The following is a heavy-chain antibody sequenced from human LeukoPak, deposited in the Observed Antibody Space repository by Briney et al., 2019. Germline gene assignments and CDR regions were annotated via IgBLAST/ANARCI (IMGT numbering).Heavy chain of an antibody. D-gene: IGHD2-15*01. CDR2: IKQDGSEK. CDR1: GFTFSNYW. J-gene: IGHJ4*02. CDR3: ARDGRLLLQPEDY. V-gene: IGHV3-7*01. Sequence: GGSLRLSCAASGFTFSNYWMSWVRQAPGKGLEWVANIKQDGSEKYYVDSVKGRFTISRDNAKNSLYLQMNSLRAEDTAVYYCARDGRLLLQPEDYWGQGTLVTVSS.